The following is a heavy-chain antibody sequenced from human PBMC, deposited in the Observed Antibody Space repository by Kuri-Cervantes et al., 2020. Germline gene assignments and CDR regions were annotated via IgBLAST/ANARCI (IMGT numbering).Heavy chain of an antibody. CDR3: GRVGGGYSGDAFDL. Sequence: GESLKISCAASGFTFNNNWMHWVRQAPGKGLEWLSRINGDGSNKHYADSVKGRFTVSRDNAKNTLYLKMNGLRVDDTAVYYCGRVGGGYSGDAFDLWGRGTTVTDSS. J-gene: IGHJ3*01. CDR1: GFTFNNNW. V-gene: IGHV3-74*01. CDR2: INGDGSNK. D-gene: IGHD1-1*01.